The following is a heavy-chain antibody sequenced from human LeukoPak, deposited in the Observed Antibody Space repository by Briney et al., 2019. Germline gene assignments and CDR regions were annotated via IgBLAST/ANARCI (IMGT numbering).Heavy chain of an antibody. Sequence: PGGSLRLSCAASGFTFSSYSMNWVRQAPGKGLEWVSSISSSSSYIYYADSVKGRFTISRDNAKNSLYLQMNSLRAEDTAVYYCARDWWEPAAFDIWGQGTMVTVSS. D-gene: IGHD1-26*01. CDR3: ARDWWEPAAFDI. V-gene: IGHV3-21*01. CDR2: ISSSSSYI. CDR1: GFTFSSYS. J-gene: IGHJ3*02.